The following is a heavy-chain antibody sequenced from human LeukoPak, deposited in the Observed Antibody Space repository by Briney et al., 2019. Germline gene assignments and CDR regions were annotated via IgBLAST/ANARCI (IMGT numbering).Heavy chain of an antibody. CDR1: GFAFGDFA. Sequence: GGSLRLSCTASGFAFGDFAMNWVRQATGKGLEWVGFIKTQVYGGTTECAASVKGRFTISRDDSKAIAYLQMNSLKTEDTAVYYCTRDHRDDWNPGYYFDYWGQGTLVTVSS. J-gene: IGHJ4*02. CDR2: IKTQVYGGTT. D-gene: IGHD1-1*01. V-gene: IGHV3-49*04. CDR3: TRDHRDDWNPGYYFDY.